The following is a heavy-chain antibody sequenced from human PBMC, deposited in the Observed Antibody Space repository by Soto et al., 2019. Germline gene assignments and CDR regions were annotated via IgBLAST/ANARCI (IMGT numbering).Heavy chain of an antibody. CDR3: ARREVGTTLDFDY. V-gene: IGHV1-18*01. J-gene: IGHJ4*02. CDR1: GYTFSSYG. CDR2: ISAYNGNT. D-gene: IGHD1-26*01. Sequence: QVQLVQSGAEVKKPGASVKVSCKASGYTFSSYGISWVRQAPGQGLEWMGWISAYNGNTKYAQKLQGRVTMTTDTSPSTAYMELRSLSSDDTAVYYCARREVGTTLDFDYGGQGTLVTVSS.